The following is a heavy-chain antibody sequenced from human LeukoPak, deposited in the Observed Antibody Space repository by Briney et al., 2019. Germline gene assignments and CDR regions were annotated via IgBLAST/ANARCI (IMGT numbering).Heavy chain of an antibody. V-gene: IGHV4-34*01. Sequence: SETLSLTCGVYGGSFSGYFWSYIRQPPGKGLEWLGEISHSGSTNYNPSLKSRLNMSVDTSTNQFSLSLSSVTAADTAVYYCARQKGSSSSWSDFDYWVQGTLVTVSS. CDR1: GGSFSGYF. J-gene: IGHJ4*02. D-gene: IGHD6-13*01. CDR2: ISHSGST. CDR3: ARQKGSSSSWSDFDY.